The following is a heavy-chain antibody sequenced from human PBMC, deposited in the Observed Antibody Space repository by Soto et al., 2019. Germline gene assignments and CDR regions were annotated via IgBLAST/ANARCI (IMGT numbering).Heavy chain of an antibody. CDR1: VDSVSSNSAA. CDR2: TYYRSKWYS. V-gene: IGHV6-1*01. CDR3: ARGEQYSGRIFDY. D-gene: IGHD1-26*01. Sequence: QVQLQQSGPRLVKPSQTLSVTCVISVDSVSSNSAAWNWIRQSPSRGLEWLGGTYYRSKWYSDYTACVESRISVNPDTSENHFSLQLKSVTPEDTAVYYCARGEQYSGRIFDYWGQGTLVTVSS. J-gene: IGHJ4*02.